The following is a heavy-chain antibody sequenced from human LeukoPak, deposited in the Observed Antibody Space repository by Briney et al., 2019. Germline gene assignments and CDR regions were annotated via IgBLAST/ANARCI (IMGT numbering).Heavy chain of an antibody. CDR3: ARHGGTRDYFDS. J-gene: IGHJ4*02. V-gene: IGHV4-59*08. CDR2: IYHGGTT. CDR1: NGSLSTYY. D-gene: IGHD1-26*01. Sequence: SETLSLTCSVSNGSLSTYYWSWIRQSPGKGLEWIGYIYHGGTTSYNPSLKRRVTISVDSPKNQFFLRLTSLTAADTALYYCARHGGTRDYFDSWGPG.